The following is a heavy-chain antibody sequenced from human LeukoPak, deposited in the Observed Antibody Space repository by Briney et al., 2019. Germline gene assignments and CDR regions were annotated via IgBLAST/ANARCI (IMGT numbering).Heavy chain of an antibody. Sequence: GGSLRLSCAASGFTVSSNYMSWVRQAPGKGLEWVSVIYSGGSTYYADSVKGRFTISRDNSKNTLYLQMSSLRAEDTAVYYCARAGGYYYYYYMDVWGKGTTVTVSS. CDR2: IYSGGST. CDR3: ARAGGYYYYYYMDV. V-gene: IGHV3-53*01. J-gene: IGHJ6*03. CDR1: GFTVSSNY.